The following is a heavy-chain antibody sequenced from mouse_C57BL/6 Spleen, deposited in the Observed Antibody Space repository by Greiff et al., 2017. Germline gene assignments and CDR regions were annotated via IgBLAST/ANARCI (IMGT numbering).Heavy chain of an antibody. J-gene: IGHJ2*01. CDR3: ARWGVTTVVAPFDY. D-gene: IGHD1-1*01. CDR1: GYSFTDYT. V-gene: IGHV1-39*01. Sequence: EVQLQQSGPELVQPGASVKISCTASGYSFTDYTMNWVQQSNGKSLEWVGGINPNYSTSTSNQTFSGKATLTVDQSSSTGYLQLKSLTSEDSAVYYCARWGVTTVVAPFDYWGQGTTLTVSS. CDR2: INPNYSTS.